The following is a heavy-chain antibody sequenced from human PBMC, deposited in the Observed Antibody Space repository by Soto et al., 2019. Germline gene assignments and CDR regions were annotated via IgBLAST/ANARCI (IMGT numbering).Heavy chain of an antibody. D-gene: IGHD3-3*01. CDR1: GDSINSGAYY. J-gene: IGHJ4*02. V-gene: IGHV4-31*11. CDR2: IYNNGGT. CDR3: ARGLTEWSNDY. Sequence: LSLTCAVSGDSINSGAYYWTWIRQPPGKGLEWIGCIYNNGGTDYSPSLKSRVTISMDTSKNQFSLRLTSVTAADTAVYYCARGLTEWSNDYWGQGALVTVSS.